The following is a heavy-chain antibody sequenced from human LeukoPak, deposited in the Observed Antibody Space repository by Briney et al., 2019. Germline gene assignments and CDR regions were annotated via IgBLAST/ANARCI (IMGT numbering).Heavy chain of an antibody. D-gene: IGHD3-16*01. CDR3: ARDGGGDY. Sequence: GGSLRLSCAASGFTLSLYSMNWVRQAPGKGLEWVSYITSGSSTIYYADSVKGRFTISRDNAKNSLFLQMNSLRAEATAVYYCARDGGGDYWGQGTLVTVSS. CDR2: ITSGSSTI. J-gene: IGHJ4*02. V-gene: IGHV3-48*01. CDR1: GFTLSLYS.